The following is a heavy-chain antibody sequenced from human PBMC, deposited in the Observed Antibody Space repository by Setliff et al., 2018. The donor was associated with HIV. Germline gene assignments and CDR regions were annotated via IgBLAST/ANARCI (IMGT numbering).Heavy chain of an antibody. CDR2: ISSSGIS. Sequence: SETLSLTCTVSGGSMNDYYWSWVRQPAGKTLEWLGRISSSGISTYNFSLRSRVTMSIDTSNNQFSLKLSSVTAADTAVYYCAREESTEDYGSGSYGPTFPPPLIYWGQGTLVTVS. CDR3: AREESTEDYGSGSYGPTFPPPLIY. V-gene: IGHV4-4*07. CDR1: GGSMNDYY. J-gene: IGHJ4*02. D-gene: IGHD3-10*01.